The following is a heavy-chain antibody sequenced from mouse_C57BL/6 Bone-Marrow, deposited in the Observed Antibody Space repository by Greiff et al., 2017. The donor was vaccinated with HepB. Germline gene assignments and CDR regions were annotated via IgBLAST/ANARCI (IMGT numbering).Heavy chain of an antibody. J-gene: IGHJ1*03. V-gene: IGHV5-4*01. CDR2: ISDGGSYT. CDR3: ARWYFDV. CDR1: GFTFSSYA. Sequence: EVQLVESGGGLVKPGGSLKLSCAASGFTFSSYAMSWVRQTPEKRLEWVATISDGGSYTYYPDNVKGRFTISRDNAKNNLYLQMSHLKSEDTAMYYCARWYFDVWGTGTTVTVSS.